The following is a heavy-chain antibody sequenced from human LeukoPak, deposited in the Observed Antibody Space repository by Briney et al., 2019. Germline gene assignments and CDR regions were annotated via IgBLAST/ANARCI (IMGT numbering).Heavy chain of an antibody. V-gene: IGHV1-18*01. CDR2: ISAYNGNT. CDR1: GYTFPTYA. CDR3: ARGQLLLYNWFDP. J-gene: IGHJ5*02. Sequence: ASAKVSCKASGYTFPTYAISWVRQAPGQGLEWMGWISAYNGNTNYAQKLQGRVTMTTDTSTSTAYMELRSLRSDDTAVYYCARGQLLLYNWFDPWGQGTLVTVSS. D-gene: IGHD2-2*01.